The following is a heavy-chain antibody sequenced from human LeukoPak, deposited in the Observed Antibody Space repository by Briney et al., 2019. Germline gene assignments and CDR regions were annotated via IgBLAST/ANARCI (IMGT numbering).Heavy chain of an antibody. CDR3: ARDGRIAAAGTGFDY. Sequence: GGSLRLSCAASGFTFSSYGMHWVRQAPGKGLEWVAVISYDGSNKYFADSVKGRFTISRDNSKNTLYLQMNSLRAEDTAVYYCARDGRIAAAGTGFDYWGQGTLVTVSS. CDR2: ISYDGSNK. J-gene: IGHJ4*02. D-gene: IGHD6-13*01. V-gene: IGHV3-30*03. CDR1: GFTFSSYG.